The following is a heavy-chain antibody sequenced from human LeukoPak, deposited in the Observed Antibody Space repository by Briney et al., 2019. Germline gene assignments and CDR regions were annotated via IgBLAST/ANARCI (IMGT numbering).Heavy chain of an antibody. D-gene: IGHD3-22*01. V-gene: IGHV3-53*01. J-gene: IGHJ4*02. Sequence: RGGSLRLSCAAFGFTVSSNYMSWVRQAPGKGLEWVSVIYSGGSTYYADSVKGRFTISRDNSKNTLYLQMNSLRAEDTAVYYCARDGAGSSGLWLFDYWGQGTLVSVSS. CDR2: IYSGGST. CDR3: ARDGAGSSGLWLFDY. CDR1: GFTVSSNY.